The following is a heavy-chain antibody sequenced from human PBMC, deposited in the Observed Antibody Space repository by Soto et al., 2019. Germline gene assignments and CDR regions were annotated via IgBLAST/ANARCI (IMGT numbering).Heavy chain of an antibody. D-gene: IGHD1-7*01. CDR3: AREGTTALDY. CDR1: GFTFSSYS. J-gene: IGHJ4*02. V-gene: IGHV3-48*01. Sequence: EVQLVESGGGLVQPGGSLRLSCAASGFTFSSYSMNWVRQAPGKGLEWVSYISSSSSTIYYADSVKGRFTISRDNAKNSLYLQINGLRAEDTAVYYCAREGTTALDYWGQGTLVTVSS. CDR2: ISSSSSTI.